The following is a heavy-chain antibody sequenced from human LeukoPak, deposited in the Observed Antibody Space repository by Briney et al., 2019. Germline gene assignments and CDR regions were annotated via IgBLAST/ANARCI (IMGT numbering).Heavy chain of an antibody. CDR3: ARESGYYGANGWFDP. D-gene: IGHD4-17*01. J-gene: IGHJ5*02. V-gene: IGHV1-2*02. Sequence: GASVKVSCKASGYTFTGYYMHWVRQAPGHGLEWMGWINPNSGGTNYAQKFQGRVTMTRDTSISTGYMELSRLRSDDTAVYYCARESGYYGANGWFDPWGQGTLVTVSS. CDR1: GYTFTGYY. CDR2: INPNSGGT.